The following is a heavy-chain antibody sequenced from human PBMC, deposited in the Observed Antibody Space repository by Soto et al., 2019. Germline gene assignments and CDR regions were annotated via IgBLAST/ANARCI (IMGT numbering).Heavy chain of an antibody. D-gene: IGHD3-16*01. CDR1: GGTFSSYT. CDR2: IIPTLGIA. V-gene: IGHV1-69*02. J-gene: IGHJ4*02. CDR3: ARSPIQPWGTGFDY. Sequence: QVQLVQSGAEVKKPGSSVKVSCKASGGTFSSYTISWVRQAPGQGLEWMGRIIPTLGIANYAQKSQGRVTITADKSTSTAYMELSSLRSEDTAVYYCARSPIQPWGTGFDYWGQGTLVTVSS.